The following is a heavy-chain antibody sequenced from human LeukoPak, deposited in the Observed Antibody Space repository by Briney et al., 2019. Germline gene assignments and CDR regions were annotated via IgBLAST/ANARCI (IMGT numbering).Heavy chain of an antibody. CDR1: GFTFSSYW. V-gene: IGHV3-15*01. CDR3: TTEAVTTDPYYYGMDV. D-gene: IGHD4-17*01. J-gene: IGHJ6*02. Sequence: GGSLRLSCAASGFTFSSYWMSWVCQAPGKGLGWVGRIKSKTDGGTTDYAAPVKGRFTISRDDSKNTLYLLMNSLKTEDTAVYYCTTEAVTTDPYYYGMDVWGQGTTVTVSS. CDR2: IKSKTDGGTT.